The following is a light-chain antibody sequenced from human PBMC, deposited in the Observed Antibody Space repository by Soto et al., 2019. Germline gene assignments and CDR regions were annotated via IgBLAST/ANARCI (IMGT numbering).Light chain of an antibody. V-gene: IGLV2-8*01. CDR3: SSYGGSNTVV. CDR2: EVS. CDR1: SSDVGGYNY. Sequence: QSALTQPPSASGSPGQSVTISCTVSSSDVGGYNYVSWYQQHPGKAPKLMIYEVSKRPSGVPDRLSGSKSGNTASLTVSGLQPEDEADNYCSSYGGSNTVVFGGGTKLTVL. J-gene: IGLJ2*01.